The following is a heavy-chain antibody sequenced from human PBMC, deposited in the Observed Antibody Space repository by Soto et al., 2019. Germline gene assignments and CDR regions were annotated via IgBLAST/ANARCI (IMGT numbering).Heavy chain of an antibody. CDR3: ARDLGTGWYLDY. D-gene: IGHD6-19*01. Sequence: SLSLNGAIAGGSINPCDYCWSWIRQPPGKGLEWIGYIYYSGSTYYNPSLKSRVTISVDTSKNQFSLKLSSVTAADTAMYYCARDLGTGWYLDYWGTGTLVTVSS. CDR2: IYYSGST. CDR1: GGSINPCDYC. J-gene: IGHJ4*02. V-gene: IGHV4-30-4*01.